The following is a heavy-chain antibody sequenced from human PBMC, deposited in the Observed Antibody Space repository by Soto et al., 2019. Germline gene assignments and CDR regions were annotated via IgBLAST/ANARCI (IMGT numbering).Heavy chain of an antibody. D-gene: IGHD3-3*01. CDR2: ISSSSSYI. Sequence: GGSLRLSCAASGFTFSSYSMNWVRQAPGKGLEWVSSISSSSSYIYNADSVKGRFTISRDNAKNSLYLQMNSLRAEDTAVYYCARARFLEWLSPGEYYYYYYMDVWGKGTTVTVSS. J-gene: IGHJ6*03. CDR1: GFTFSSYS. V-gene: IGHV3-21*01. CDR3: ARARFLEWLSPGEYYYYYYMDV.